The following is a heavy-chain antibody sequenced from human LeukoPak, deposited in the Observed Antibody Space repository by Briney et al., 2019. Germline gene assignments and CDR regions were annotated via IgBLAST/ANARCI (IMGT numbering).Heavy chain of an antibody. J-gene: IGHJ4*02. V-gene: IGHV3-48*01. CDR3: ASDRYNWKGHAPYYFDY. CDR1: GFTFSSYS. D-gene: IGHD1-20*01. CDR2: ISSSSSTI. Sequence: PGGSLRLSCAASGFTFSSYSMNWVRQAPGKGLEWVSYISSSSSTIYYADSVKGRFTISRDNAKNSLYLQMNSLRAEDTAVYYCASDRYNWKGHAPYYFDYWGQGTLVTVSS.